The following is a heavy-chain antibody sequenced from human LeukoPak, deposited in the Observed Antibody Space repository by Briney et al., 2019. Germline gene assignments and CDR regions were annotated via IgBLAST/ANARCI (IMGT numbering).Heavy chain of an antibody. CDR1: GFTFSSYS. D-gene: IGHD2-15*01. Sequence: GGSLRLSCAASGFTFSSYSMNWVRQAPGKGLEWVSYISSSSSTIYYADSVKGRFTTSRDNAKNSLYLQMNSLRAEDTAVYYCAKFALRYCSGASCHPFDYWGQGTLVTVSS. V-gene: IGHV3-48*01. CDR2: ISSSSSTI. CDR3: AKFALRYCSGASCHPFDY. J-gene: IGHJ4*02.